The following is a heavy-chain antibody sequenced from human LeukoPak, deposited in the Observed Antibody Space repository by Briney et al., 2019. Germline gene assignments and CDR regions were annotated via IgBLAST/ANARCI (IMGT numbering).Heavy chain of an antibody. V-gene: IGHV1-18*04. J-gene: IGHJ4*02. CDR2: ISPSNGDT. CDR3: VRDSGWELRHFFFDD. CDR1: GYTFTSYS. D-gene: IGHD4-23*01. Sequence: ASEKVSCKASGYTFTSYSINWVRRPPGQGLEWMGWISPSNGDTSYAQKVQDRVTMTTDTSTTTVYMELRSLGSDDTAIYYCVRDSGWELRHFFFDDWGQGTLVTVSS.